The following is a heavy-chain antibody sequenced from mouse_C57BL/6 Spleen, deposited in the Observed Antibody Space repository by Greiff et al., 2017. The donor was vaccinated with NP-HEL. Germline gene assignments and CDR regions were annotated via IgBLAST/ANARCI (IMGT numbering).Heavy chain of an antibody. J-gene: IGHJ4*01. Sequence: EVMLVESGGGLVKPGGSLKLSCAASGFTFSDYGMHWVRQAPEKGLEWVAYISSGSSTNYYADTVKGRFTISRDNAKNTLFLQMTSLRSEDTAMYYCARGHYDYDVYYAMDYWGQGTSVTVSS. CDR3: ARGHYDYDVYYAMDY. CDR1: GFTFSDYG. V-gene: IGHV5-17*01. D-gene: IGHD2-4*01. CDR2: ISSGSSTN.